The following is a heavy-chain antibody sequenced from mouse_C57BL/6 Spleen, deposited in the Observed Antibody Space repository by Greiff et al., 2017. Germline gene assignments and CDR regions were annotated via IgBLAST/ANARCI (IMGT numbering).Heavy chain of an antibody. D-gene: IGHD2-1*01. CDR1: GYTFTTYP. CDR2: FHPYNDAT. V-gene: IGHV1-47*01. CDR3: ARGSYYGNYDRYYYAMDY. Sequence: QVQLQQSGAELVKPGASVKMSCKASGYTFTTYPIEWMKQNHGKSLEWIGNFHPYNDATKYTEKFKGKATLTVEKSSSTVYLELSRLTSDDSAVYYCARGSYYGNYDRYYYAMDYWGQGTSVTVSS. J-gene: IGHJ4*01.